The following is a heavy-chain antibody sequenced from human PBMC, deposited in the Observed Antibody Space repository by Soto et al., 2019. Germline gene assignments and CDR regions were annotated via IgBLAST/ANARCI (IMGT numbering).Heavy chain of an antibody. CDR1: GGSISSGDYY. J-gene: IGHJ3*02. CDR2: IYNSGST. Sequence: PSETLSLTCTVSGGSISSGDYYWNWIRHPPGKGLEWIGFIYNSGSTYYNPSLKSRVTISVDTSKNQFSLKLTSVTAADTAVYYCARNDYDYVWESPGGDAFDIWGQGTLVTVSS. D-gene: IGHD3-16*01. CDR3: ARNDYDYVWESPGGDAFDI. V-gene: IGHV4-30-4*01.